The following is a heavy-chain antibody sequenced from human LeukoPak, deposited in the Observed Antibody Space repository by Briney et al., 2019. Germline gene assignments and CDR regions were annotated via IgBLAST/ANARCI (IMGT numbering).Heavy chain of an antibody. V-gene: IGHV4-59*08. CDR2: IYYSGST. CDR3: ARHLYGDPYYFDY. Sequence: SETLSLTCTVSGGSMSSYYWSWIRQPPGKGLEWIGYIYYSGSTKYNPSLKSRVTISVDTSKNQFSLKLSSVTAAVTAVYYCARHLYGDPYYFDYWGQGTLVTVSS. CDR1: GGSMSSYY. D-gene: IGHD4-17*01. J-gene: IGHJ4*02.